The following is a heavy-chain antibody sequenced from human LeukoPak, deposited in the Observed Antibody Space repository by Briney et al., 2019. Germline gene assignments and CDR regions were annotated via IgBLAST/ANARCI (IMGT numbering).Heavy chain of an antibody. CDR1: GFTFSTSG. J-gene: IGHJ6*02. CDR3: ARDPSYCSSTNCYVGSPLYYYYPMDV. V-gene: IGHV3-33*05. CDR2: ILVDVGNK. D-gene: IGHD2-2*01. Sequence: GRSLRLSCAASGFTFSTSGMHWVRQAPGKGLEWVAFILVDVGNKHYADSVTGRFSISRDNSENTLYLQMNSLRAEETAVYYYARDPSYCSSTNCYVGSPLYYYYPMDVWGQGTTVTVSS.